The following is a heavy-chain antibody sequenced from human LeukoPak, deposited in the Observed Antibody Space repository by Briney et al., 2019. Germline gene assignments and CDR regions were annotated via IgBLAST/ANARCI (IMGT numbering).Heavy chain of an antibody. CDR1: GFTFSSHG. CDR2: ISFDGGNK. CDR3: ASTRSSDFDY. Sequence: HPGGSLRLSCAASGFTFSSHGMHWVRQAPGKGLEWVAVISFDGGNKYYADSVKGRFTISRDNSKNTLYLQLNSLRAEDTAVYYCASTRSSDFDYWGQGTLVTVSS. V-gene: IGHV3-30*03. J-gene: IGHJ4*02. D-gene: IGHD6-6*01.